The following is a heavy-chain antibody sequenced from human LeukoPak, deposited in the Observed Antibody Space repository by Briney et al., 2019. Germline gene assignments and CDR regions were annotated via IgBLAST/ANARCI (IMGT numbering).Heavy chain of an antibody. J-gene: IGHJ4*02. CDR1: GYTFTSYG. CDR3: ARGTYYYDSSGFHFDY. V-gene: IGHV1-2*04. Sequence: ASVKVSCTASGYTFTSYGISWVRQAPGQGLEWMGWINPNSGGTNFSQKFQGWVTMTRDTSISTAYMELSRLTSDDTAVYYCARGTYYYDSSGFHFDYWGQGTPVTVSS. D-gene: IGHD3-22*01. CDR2: INPNSGGT.